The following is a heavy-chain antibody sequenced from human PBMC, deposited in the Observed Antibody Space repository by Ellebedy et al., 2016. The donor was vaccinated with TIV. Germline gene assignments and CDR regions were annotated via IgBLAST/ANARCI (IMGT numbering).Heavy chain of an antibody. D-gene: IGHD1-14*01. V-gene: IGHV3-23*01. CDR2: FGVSGDTT. CDR1: GFTFSSYA. CDR3: AKGRSGTYIHHAFDY. J-gene: IGHJ4*02. Sequence: GESLKISCAASGFTFSSYAMSWVRQAPGKGLEWVSGFGVSGDTTYYADSVKGRFTISRDNSQNTVYLQMNSLRAEDTAIYYCAKGRSGTYIHHAFDYWGQGTLVTVSS.